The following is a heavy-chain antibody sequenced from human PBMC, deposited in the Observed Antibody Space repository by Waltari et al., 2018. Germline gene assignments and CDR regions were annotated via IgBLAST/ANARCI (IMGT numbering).Heavy chain of an antibody. CDR2: ISSTSSYI. Sequence: EVQLVESGGGLVKPGGSLRLSCAASGFTFNTYTMNWVRQAPGKGLEWVSSISSTSSYIYYADSGKGRFTISRDNAKNSLYLQMNSLRGEDTAVYYCAKDRISTSYYYYYHMDVWGQGTTVTVSS. V-gene: IGHV3-21*01. CDR1: GFTFNTYT. D-gene: IGHD3-16*01. CDR3: AKDRISTSYYYYYHMDV. J-gene: IGHJ6*02.